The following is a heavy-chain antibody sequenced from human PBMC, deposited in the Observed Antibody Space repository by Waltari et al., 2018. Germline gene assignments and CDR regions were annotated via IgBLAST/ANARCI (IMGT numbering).Heavy chain of an antibody. J-gene: IGHJ4*02. V-gene: IGHV4-34*01. CDR1: GGSSSYDY. CDR2: IHPGGGT. D-gene: IGHD3-22*01. CDR3: VRGPDRAKQGY. Sequence: QVLPQQWGAGLLKPSETLSLPCVVYGGSSSYDYWNWIRQPPGTGLEWIGEIHPGGGTDYNPSLRSRVTISVETPKNQFSLRLTSVTAADTAVYYCVRGPDRAKQGYWGQGTLVSVSS.